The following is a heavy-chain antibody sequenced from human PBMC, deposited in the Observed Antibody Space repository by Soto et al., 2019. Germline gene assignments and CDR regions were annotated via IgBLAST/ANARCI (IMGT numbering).Heavy chain of an antibody. J-gene: IGHJ4*02. CDR1: GFTFSDYY. CDR3: ARGGNYDSSGSFFDY. D-gene: IGHD3-22*01. CDR2: ISSSSSYT. Sequence: QVQLVESGGGLVKPGGSLRLSCAASGFTFSDYYMSWIRQAPGKGLEWVSYISSSSSYTNYADSVKGRFTISRDNAKNSLYPQMNSLRAEDTAVYYCARGGNYDSSGSFFDYWGQGTLVTVSS. V-gene: IGHV3-11*05.